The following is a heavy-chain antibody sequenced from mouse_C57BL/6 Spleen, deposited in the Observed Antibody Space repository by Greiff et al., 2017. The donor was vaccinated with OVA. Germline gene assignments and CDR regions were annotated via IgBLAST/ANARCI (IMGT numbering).Heavy chain of an antibody. Sequence: VQLQQSGAELAKPGASVKLSCKASGYTFTSYWMHWVKQRPGPGLEWIGYIHPSSGYTKYNQKFKDKATLTADTSSSTAYMQLSSLTYEESAGYYCARTSDGNCGYFDVWGTGTTVTVSS. V-gene: IGHV1-7*01. D-gene: IGHD2-1*01. CDR3: ARTSDGNCGYFDV. CDR2: IHPSSGYT. J-gene: IGHJ1*03. CDR1: GYTFTSYW.